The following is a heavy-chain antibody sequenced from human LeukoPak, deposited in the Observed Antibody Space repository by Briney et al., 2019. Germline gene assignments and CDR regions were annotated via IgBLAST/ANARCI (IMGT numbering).Heavy chain of an antibody. CDR3: ARVPETHFDY. Sequence: SETLSLTCAVSGYSISRGYYCGWIRQPPGKGLEWIVRIYHSGSTYYSPSLKSRVTISVDTSKNQFSLKLSSVTAADTAVYYCARVPETHFDYWGQGILVTVYS. J-gene: IGHJ4*02. V-gene: IGHV4-38-2*01. CDR2: IYHSGST. CDR1: GYSISRGYY. D-gene: IGHD2-2*01.